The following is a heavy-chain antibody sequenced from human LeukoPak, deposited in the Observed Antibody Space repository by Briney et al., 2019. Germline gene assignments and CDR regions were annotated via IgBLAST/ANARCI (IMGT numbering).Heavy chain of an antibody. CDR2: IYSSGNT. J-gene: IGHJ4*02. V-gene: IGHV4-61*08. CDR3: ARRYTASPGERFDY. D-gene: IGHD2-2*02. CDR1: GGSISSAGYS. Sequence: PSETLSLTCAVSGGSISSAGYSWTWIRQPPGKGLEWIGYIYSSGNTNYNPSLNSRVTISLDTSKNQFSLMLRSLTAADTAVYYCARRYTASPGERFDYWGQGTLVTVSS.